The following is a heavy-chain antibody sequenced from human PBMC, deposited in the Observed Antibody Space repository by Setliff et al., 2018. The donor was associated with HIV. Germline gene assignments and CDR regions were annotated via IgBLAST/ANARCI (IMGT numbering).Heavy chain of an antibody. Sequence: ASVKVSCKPSGGTFSSYAISWVRQAPGQGLEWMGGIIPMFDAPNYAQKFQGRVTTTADESTSTAYMELSSLRSEDSAVYFCARPIRAAAYSYGGEVYYYYMDVWGEGTTVTVSS. V-gene: IGHV1-69*13. CDR1: GGTFSSYA. CDR2: IIPMFDAP. J-gene: IGHJ6*03. D-gene: IGHD5-18*01. CDR3: ARPIRAAAYSYGGEVYYYYMDV.